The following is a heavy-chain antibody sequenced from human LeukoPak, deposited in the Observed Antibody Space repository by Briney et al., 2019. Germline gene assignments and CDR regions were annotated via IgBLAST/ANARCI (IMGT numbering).Heavy chain of an antibody. D-gene: IGHD6-13*01. CDR1: GGTFSNYA. J-gene: IGHJ5*02. Sequence: SVKVSCKASGGTFSNYAIGWVRQAPGQGLEWMGRIIPVAGVTNNAQKFQGRVTITADTSTSTAYMELRNLISEDTAVYYCATDPYPAAAKGWFDPWGQGTLVTVSS. CDR3: ATDPYPAAAKGWFDP. V-gene: IGHV1-69*04. CDR2: IIPVAGVT.